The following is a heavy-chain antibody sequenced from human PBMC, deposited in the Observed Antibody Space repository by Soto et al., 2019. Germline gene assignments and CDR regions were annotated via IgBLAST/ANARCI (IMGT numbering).Heavy chain of an antibody. D-gene: IGHD1-7*01. CDR2: ITGSAGTT. V-gene: IGHV3-23*01. CDR3: AKCLQEHWNYDAFHV. Sequence: EVNLLESGGGLVQPGGSLRLSCVGSGFMFRTYSMSWVRQAPGKGLEWVSHITGSAGTTYYADSVKGRFTISRDTSRNTLYLEMNNLRAEDTALYYCAKCLQEHWNYDAFHVWGQGTMVTVSS. J-gene: IGHJ3*01. CDR1: GFMFRTYS.